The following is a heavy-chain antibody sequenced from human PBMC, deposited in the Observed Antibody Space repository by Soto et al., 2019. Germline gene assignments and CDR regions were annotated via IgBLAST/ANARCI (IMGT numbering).Heavy chain of an antibody. D-gene: IGHD3-3*01. V-gene: IGHV4-31*03. CDR3: ARVKDFWSGYIGIDY. Sequence: PSETLSLTCTVSGGSISSGGYYWSWIRQHPGKGLEWIGYIYYSVSTYYNPSLKSRVTISVDTSKNQFSLKLSSVTAADTAVYYCARVKDFWSGYIGIDYWGQGTLVTVSS. CDR2: IYYSVST. J-gene: IGHJ4*02. CDR1: GGSISSGGYY.